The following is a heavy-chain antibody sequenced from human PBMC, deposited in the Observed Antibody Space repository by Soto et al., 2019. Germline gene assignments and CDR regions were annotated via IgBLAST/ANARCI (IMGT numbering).Heavy chain of an antibody. Sequence: SETLSLTCAVYGGSFIGYYWSWILQPPGKGLEWIGEINHSGSTNYNPSLKSRVTMSVDTSKNQFSLKLSSVTAADTAVYYCVVLRDYYYYYMDVWGKGTTVTVSS. CDR3: VVLRDYYYYYMDV. CDR1: GGSFIGYY. CDR2: INHSGST. D-gene: IGHD6-13*01. V-gene: IGHV4-34*01. J-gene: IGHJ6*03.